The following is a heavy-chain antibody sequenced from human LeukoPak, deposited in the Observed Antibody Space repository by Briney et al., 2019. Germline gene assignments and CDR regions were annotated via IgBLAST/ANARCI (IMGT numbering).Heavy chain of an antibody. CDR1: GGSISSGSYY. V-gene: IGHV4-61*02. CDR2: IYTSGST. CDR3: ARDHGTSCYDY. J-gene: IGHJ4*02. Sequence: SETLSLTCTVSGGSISSGSYYWSWIRQPAGKGLEWIGRIYTSGSTNYNPSLKSRVTISVDTSKNQFSLKLSSVTAADTAVYYCARDHGTSCYDYWGQGTLVTVSS. D-gene: IGHD2-2*01.